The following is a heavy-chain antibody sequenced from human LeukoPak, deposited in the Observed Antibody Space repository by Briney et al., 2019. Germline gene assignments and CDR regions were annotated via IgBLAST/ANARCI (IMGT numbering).Heavy chain of an antibody. J-gene: IGHJ4*02. Sequence: SETLSLTCTVSSGAINSYYWGWFRQPAGKGLEWIGRIYTTGNTHYNPFLNSLLTLSIDTSRRQFSLNLTSVTAADTAIYYCARHGYTASHYFLDYWSQGTLVTVSS. D-gene: IGHD3-16*01. V-gene: IGHV4-4*07. CDR3: ARHGYTASHYFLDY. CDR2: IYTTGNT. CDR1: SGAINSYY.